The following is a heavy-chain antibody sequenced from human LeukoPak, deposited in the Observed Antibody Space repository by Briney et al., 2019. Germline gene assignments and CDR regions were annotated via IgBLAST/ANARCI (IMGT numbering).Heavy chain of an antibody. D-gene: IGHD1-1*01. V-gene: IGHV3-21*01. Sequence: GGSLRLSCAASGFTFSSYSMNWVRQAPGKGLEWVSSITRSSTSTYYTDSVRGRFTISRDNAKHSLYLQMNSLRAEDTAVYYCARDHWNDAPGGFDPWGQGTLVTVSS. CDR1: GFTFSSYS. J-gene: IGHJ5*02. CDR2: ITRSSTST. CDR3: ARDHWNDAPGGFDP.